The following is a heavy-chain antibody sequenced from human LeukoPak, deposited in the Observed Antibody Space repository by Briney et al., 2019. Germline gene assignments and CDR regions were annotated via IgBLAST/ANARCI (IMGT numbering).Heavy chain of an antibody. Sequence: PGGSLRLSCAASGFTFNSFAMSWVRQAPGKGLEWISVISGSGGSTYYADSVKGRFTISRDNSKNTLYLQMNSLRAEDTAVYYCANESPFLDYWGQGTLVTVSS. CDR2: ISGSGGST. V-gene: IGHV3-23*01. CDR1: GFTFNSFA. J-gene: IGHJ4*02. CDR3: ANESPFLDY.